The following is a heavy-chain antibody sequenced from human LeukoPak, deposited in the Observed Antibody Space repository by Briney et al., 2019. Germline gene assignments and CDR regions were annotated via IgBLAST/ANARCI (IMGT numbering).Heavy chain of an antibody. V-gene: IGHV4-34*01. D-gene: IGHD6-6*01. J-gene: IGHJ6*03. CDR3: ARVFHTISYYYYYYYMDV. Sequence: KPSETLSLTCAVYGGSFSGYYWSWIRQPPGKGLEWIGEINHSGSTNYNPSLKSRVTISVDTPKNQFSLKLSSVTAADTAVYYCARVFHTISYYYYYYYMDVWGKGTTVTVSS. CDR1: GGSFSGYY. CDR2: INHSGST.